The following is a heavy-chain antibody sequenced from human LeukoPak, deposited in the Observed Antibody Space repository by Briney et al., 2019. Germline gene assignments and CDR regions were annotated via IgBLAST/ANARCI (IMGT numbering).Heavy chain of an antibody. J-gene: IGHJ6*02. CDR2: IKQDGSEK. CDR1: GFTFSSYW. D-gene: IGHD6-19*01. Sequence: PGGSLGLSCAASGFTFSSYWMSWVRQAPGKGLEWVANIKQDGSEKYYVDSGKGRFTISRDNAKNSLYLQMNSLRAEDTAVYYCASQRSGWYNYYGMDVWGQGTTVTVSS. CDR3: ASQRSGWYNYYGMDV. V-gene: IGHV3-7*03.